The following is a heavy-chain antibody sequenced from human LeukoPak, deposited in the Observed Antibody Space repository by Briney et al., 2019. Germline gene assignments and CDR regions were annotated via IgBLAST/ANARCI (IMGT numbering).Heavy chain of an antibody. V-gene: IGHV3-21*04. CDR1: GFTFSSYS. D-gene: IGHD6-19*01. Sequence: GGSLRLSCAASGFTFSSYSMNWVRQAPGKGLEWVSSISSSSSYIYYADSVKGRFTISRDNAKNSLYLQMNSLRSEDTAVYYCARVRDSSGWSTFDYWGQGTLVTVSS. J-gene: IGHJ4*02. CDR2: ISSSSSYI. CDR3: ARVRDSSGWSTFDY.